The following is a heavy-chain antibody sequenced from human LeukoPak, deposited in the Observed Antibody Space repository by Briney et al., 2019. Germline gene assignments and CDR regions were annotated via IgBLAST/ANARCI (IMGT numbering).Heavy chain of an antibody. V-gene: IGHV3-23*01. CDR1: GFTVSSHY. D-gene: IGHD5-18*01. Sequence: GGSLRLSCAASGFTVSSHYMSWVRQAPGKGLEWVSAISGSGGSTYYADSVKGRFTISRDNSKNTLYLQMNSLRAEDTAVYYCAKAGGYSYVYYWGQGTLVTVSS. CDR2: ISGSGGST. J-gene: IGHJ4*02. CDR3: AKAGGYSYVYY.